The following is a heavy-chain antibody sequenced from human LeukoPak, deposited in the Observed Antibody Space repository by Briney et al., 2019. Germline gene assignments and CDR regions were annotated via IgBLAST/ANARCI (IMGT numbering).Heavy chain of an antibody. Sequence: SETLSLTCAVYGGSFSGYYWSWIRQPPGKGLEWIGYIYYSGSTNYNPSLKSRVTISVDTSKNQFSLKLSSVTAADTAVYYCARVWGYDSSGYYYKMKKHHHHNAFDIWGQGTMVTVSS. V-gene: IGHV4-59*01. CDR3: ARVWGYDSSGYYYKMKKHHHHNAFDI. CDR1: GGSFSGYY. D-gene: IGHD3-22*01. J-gene: IGHJ3*02. CDR2: IYYSGST.